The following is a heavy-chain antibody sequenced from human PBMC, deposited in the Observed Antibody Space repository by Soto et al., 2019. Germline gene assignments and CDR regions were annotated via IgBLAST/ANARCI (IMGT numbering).Heavy chain of an antibody. D-gene: IGHD3-9*01. Sequence: EVQLLESGGGFVQPGESLRLSCAASGFTFSLSAMSWVRQAPGRGLEWVSFISGGGGSTEYADSVKGRFTISRDNSKDTVHLQMNILRAEDTAVYYCAKGPEYDILTGCDYWGQGALVTVSS. J-gene: IGHJ4*02. CDR3: AKGPEYDILTGCDY. V-gene: IGHV3-23*01. CDR1: GFTFSLSA. CDR2: ISGGGGST.